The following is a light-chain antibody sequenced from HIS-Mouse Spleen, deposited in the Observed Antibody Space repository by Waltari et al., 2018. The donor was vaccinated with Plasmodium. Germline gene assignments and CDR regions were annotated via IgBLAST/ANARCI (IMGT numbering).Light chain of an antibody. V-gene: IGLV1-47*01. CDR3: AAWDDSLSGLV. CDR2: GNN. J-gene: IGLJ3*02. Sequence: QSVLTQPPSASGTPGQRVTISCSGSSSNIGSNYVYWYQQLPGTAPKLLIYGNNQRPSGVPARFSGSKSGTSASLAISGLRSEDEADYYCAAWDDSLSGLVFGGGTKLTVL. CDR1: SSNIGSNY.